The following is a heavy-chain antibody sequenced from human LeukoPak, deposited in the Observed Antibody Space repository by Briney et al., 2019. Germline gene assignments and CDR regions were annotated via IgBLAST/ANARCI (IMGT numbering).Heavy chain of an antibody. CDR2: IKQDGSEK. Sequence: PGGSLRLSCAASGFTFSSYWMSWVRQAPGKGLEWVANIKQDGSEKYYVDSVKGRFTTSRDNAKNSLYLQMNSLRAEDTAVYYCARDLYRIVVVPHYFDYWGQGTLVTVSS. J-gene: IGHJ4*02. CDR3: ARDLYRIVVVPHYFDY. D-gene: IGHD3-22*01. V-gene: IGHV3-7*01. CDR1: GFTFSSYW.